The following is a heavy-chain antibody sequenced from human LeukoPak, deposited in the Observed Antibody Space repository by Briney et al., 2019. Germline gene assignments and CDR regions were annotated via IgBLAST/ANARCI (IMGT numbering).Heavy chain of an antibody. CDR2: ISSSGSTI. D-gene: IGHD6-19*01. V-gene: IGHV3-48*01. Sequence: GGSLRHSCAASGFTFSSYNMNWVRQAPGEGLKWVSYISSSGSTIHYEDSVKGRFTISRDNAKNSLYLQMNSLRVEDTAVYYCARSILVAGFDYWGQGTLVTVSS. CDR3: ARSILVAGFDY. CDR1: GFTFSSYN. J-gene: IGHJ4*02.